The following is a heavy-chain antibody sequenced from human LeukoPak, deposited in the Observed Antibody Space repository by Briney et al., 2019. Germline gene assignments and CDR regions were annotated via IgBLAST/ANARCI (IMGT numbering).Heavy chain of an antibody. V-gene: IGHV4-4*07. D-gene: IGHD6-6*01. CDR1: GGSISDYY. CDR3: ARVSVYRPYYFDY. Sequence: PSETLSLTRTVSGGSISDYYWSWIRQPAGKGLEWIGHIYTSGNTKYNPSLKSRVTMSVDTSKNQFSLKLSSVTAADTAVYYCARVSVYRPYYFDYWGQGTLVTVSS. J-gene: IGHJ4*02. CDR2: IYTSGNT.